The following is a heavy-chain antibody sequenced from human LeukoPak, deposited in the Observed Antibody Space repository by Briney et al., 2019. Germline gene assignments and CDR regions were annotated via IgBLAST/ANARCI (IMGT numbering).Heavy chain of an antibody. V-gene: IGHV3-66*01. CDR2: IYSGGST. CDR1: GFTVSSNY. Sequence: GGSLRLSCTASGFTVSSNYMSWVRQAPGKGLEWVSVIYSGGSTYYADSVKGRFTISRDNAKNSLYLQMNSLRAEDTAVYYCARATRASITGTTFPYYYYYMDVWGKGTTVTVSS. CDR3: ARATRASITGTTFPYYYYYMDV. D-gene: IGHD1-7*01. J-gene: IGHJ6*03.